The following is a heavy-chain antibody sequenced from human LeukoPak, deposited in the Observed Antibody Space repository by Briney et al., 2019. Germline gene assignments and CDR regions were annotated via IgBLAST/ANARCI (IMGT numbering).Heavy chain of an antibody. D-gene: IGHD6-19*01. CDR3: AKGISGYSSGWSVYYYMDV. Sequence: PGESLRLSCAASGFTFDDYAMHWVRQAPGKGLEWVSLISWDGGSTYYADSVKGRFTISRDNSKNSLYLQMNSLRAEDTALYYCAKGISGYSSGWSVYYYMDVWGKGTTVTVSS. J-gene: IGHJ6*03. V-gene: IGHV3-43D*04. CDR1: GFTFDDYA. CDR2: ISWDGGST.